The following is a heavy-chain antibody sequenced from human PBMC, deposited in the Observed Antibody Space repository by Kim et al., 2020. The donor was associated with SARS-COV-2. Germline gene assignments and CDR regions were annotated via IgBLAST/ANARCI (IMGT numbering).Heavy chain of an antibody. CDR3: AGACHYSGYEYYFDY. J-gene: IGHJ4*02. Sequence: ADAVKGRFTSARDNAKNSLYLQMNSLRAEDTAVYYCAGACHYSGYEYYFDYWGQGPLVTVSS. V-gene: IGHV3-11*06. D-gene: IGHD5-12*01.